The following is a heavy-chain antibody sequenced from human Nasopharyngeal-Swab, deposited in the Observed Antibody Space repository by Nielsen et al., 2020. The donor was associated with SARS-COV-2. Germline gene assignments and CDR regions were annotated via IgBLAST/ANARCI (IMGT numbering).Heavy chain of an antibody. V-gene: IGHV3-11*01. J-gene: IGHJ6*02. D-gene: IGHD3-9*01. CDR2: ISSSGSTI. CDR3: ARDSKRYYDILTGYYTYYYYGMDV. Sequence: GGSLRLSCAASGFTFSDYYMSWIRQAPGKVLEWVSYISSSGSTIYYADSVKGRFTISRDNAKNSLYLQMNSLRAEDTAVYYCARDSKRYYDILTGYYTYYYYGMDVWGQGTTVTVSS. CDR1: GFTFSDYY.